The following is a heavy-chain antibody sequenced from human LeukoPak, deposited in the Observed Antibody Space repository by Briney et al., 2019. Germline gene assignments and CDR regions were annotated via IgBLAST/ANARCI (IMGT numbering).Heavy chain of an antibody. V-gene: IGHV4-4*07. CDR2: IYTRGST. CDR1: GGSINNYY. J-gene: IGHJ3*02. Sequence: PSDTLSLTCTVSGGSINNYYWSWIRQPAGKGLEWIGRIYTRGSTNYNPSLKRRVTMSVDPSKNHFSLKLSSVTAPDTAVYSGARGRYCSADIGGGSNAFDIWGQGTMVSVSS. CDR3: ARGRYCSADIGGGSNAFDI. D-gene: IGHD2-15*01.